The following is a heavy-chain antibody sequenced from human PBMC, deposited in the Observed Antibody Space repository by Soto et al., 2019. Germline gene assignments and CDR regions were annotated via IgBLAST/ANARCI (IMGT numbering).Heavy chain of an antibody. CDR1: GGSFSGYY. D-gene: IGHD3-10*01. V-gene: IGHV4-34*02. J-gene: IGHJ4*02. CDR3: ARVQWFGMDGRY. CDR2: INHSGST. Sequence: QVQLQQWGAGLLKPSETLSLTCAVYGGSFSGYYWSWIRQPPGKGLAWIGEINHSGSTIYNPSLESRVTISVDTSKNQFSLKLSSVTAADTAVYYCARVQWFGMDGRYWGQGTLVTVSS.